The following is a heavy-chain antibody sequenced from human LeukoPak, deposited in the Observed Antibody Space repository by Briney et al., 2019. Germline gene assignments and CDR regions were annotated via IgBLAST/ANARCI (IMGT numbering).Heavy chain of an antibody. CDR3: AKADSSSSVASFRYVYYFDY. V-gene: IGHV3-30*18. J-gene: IGHJ4*02. D-gene: IGHD6-6*01. CDR2: ISYDGSNK. CDR1: GFTFSSYG. Sequence: GGSLRLSCAASGFTFSSYGMHWVRQAPGKGLEWVAVISYDGSNKYYADSVKGRFTISRDNSKNTLYLQMNSLRAEDTAVYYCAKADSSSSVASFRYVYYFDYWGQGTLVTVSS.